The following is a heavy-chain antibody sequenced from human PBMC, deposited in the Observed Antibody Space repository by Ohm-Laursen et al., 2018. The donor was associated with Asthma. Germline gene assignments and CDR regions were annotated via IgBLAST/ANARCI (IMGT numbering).Heavy chain of an antibody. V-gene: IGHV1-2*06. D-gene: IGHD6-13*01. CDR3: ARAITAAGTG. CDR1: GYTFTGYY. Sequence: ASVKVSCKASGYTFTGYYIYWVRQAPGQGLGWMGRINPNSGGTDYAQKFQGRVAMTRDTSISTAYMELSRLRSDDTAVYYCARAITAAGTGWGQGTLVTVSS. CDR2: INPNSGGT. J-gene: IGHJ4*02.